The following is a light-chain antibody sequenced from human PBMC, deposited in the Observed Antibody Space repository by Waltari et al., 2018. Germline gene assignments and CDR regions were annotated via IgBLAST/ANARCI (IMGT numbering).Light chain of an antibody. J-gene: IGLJ2*01. CDR3: HSRDASGVAGS. Sequence: SSELTQDPAVSVAMGQTVRITCQGGSLRSYYASWYQQRPGQDPILVIYDKNNRPSGVPDRFSGSSSHNTGSLTITGAQAEDEASYYCHSRDASGVAGSFGGGTKLTVL. CDR2: DKN. CDR1: SLRSYY. V-gene: IGLV3-19*01.